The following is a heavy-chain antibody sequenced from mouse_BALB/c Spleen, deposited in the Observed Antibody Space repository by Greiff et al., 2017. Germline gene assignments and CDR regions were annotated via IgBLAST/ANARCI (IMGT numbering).Heavy chain of an antibody. Sequence: VQLQESGAELVRPGASVTLSCKASGYTFTDYEMHWVKQTPVHGLEWIGAIDPETGGTAYNQKFKGKATLTADKSSSTAYMELRSLTSEDSAVYYCTRVDGTYFDYWGQGTTLTVSS. CDR1: GYTFTDYE. V-gene: IGHV1-15*01. CDR3: TRVDGTYFDY. CDR2: IDPETGGT. J-gene: IGHJ2*01. D-gene: IGHD3-3*01.